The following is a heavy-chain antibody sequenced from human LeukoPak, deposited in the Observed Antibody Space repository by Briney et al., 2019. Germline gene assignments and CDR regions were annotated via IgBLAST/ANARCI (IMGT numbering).Heavy chain of an antibody. CDR1: GFTVSSNY. J-gene: IGHJ5*02. Sequence: GGSLRLSCAASGFTVSSNYMSWVRQAPGKGLEWVSVIYSGGSTYYADSVKGRFTISRDNSKNTLYLQMNSMRAEDTAVYYCARHGGEDIVLMVYAIVSGDMGGWFDPWGQGTLVTVSS. V-gene: IGHV3-66*04. CDR3: ARHGGEDIVLMVYAIVSGDMGGWFDP. D-gene: IGHD2-8*01. CDR2: IYSGGST.